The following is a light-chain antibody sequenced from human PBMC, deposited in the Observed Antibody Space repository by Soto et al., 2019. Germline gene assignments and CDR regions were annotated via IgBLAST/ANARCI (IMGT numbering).Light chain of an antibody. Sequence: DSQLTQSPSSLSASVGDRVTITCRASQTINTYLNWYQHKPGKAPNLLIYAASNLQSGVPSRFSGSGSGTDFTLTISSLQPEDFATYYCQQANSFPITSGQGTRLEIK. V-gene: IGKV1-39*01. CDR3: QQANSFPIT. CDR1: QTINTY. CDR2: AAS. J-gene: IGKJ5*01.